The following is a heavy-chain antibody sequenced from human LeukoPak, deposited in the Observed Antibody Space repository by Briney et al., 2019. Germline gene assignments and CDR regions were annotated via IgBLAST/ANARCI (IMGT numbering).Heavy chain of an antibody. Sequence: SETLSPTCAVFGGSFSDYCWSWIRQPPGKGLEWIGEIDHSGGTNYNPSLKSRVTMSVDTSKNQFSLKLTSVTAADAAVYYCARMRGGGIGYSNYMDVWGKGTTVIVSS. CDR2: IDHSGGT. D-gene: IGHD2-15*01. J-gene: IGHJ6*03. CDR3: ARMRGGGIGYSNYMDV. CDR1: GGSFSDYC. V-gene: IGHV4-34*01.